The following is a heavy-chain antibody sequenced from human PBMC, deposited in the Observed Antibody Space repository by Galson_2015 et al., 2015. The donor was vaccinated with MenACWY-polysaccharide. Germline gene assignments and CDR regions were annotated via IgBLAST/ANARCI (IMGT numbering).Heavy chain of an antibody. CDR1: GFTFTDYA. Sequence: SLRLSCAVSGFTFTDYAMHWVRQAPGKGLDWVAVISYDGSKQYYADSVKGRVTVSGDDSKNTVYLQMNSPRPDDTAVYFCTKDRPLRGLTKFYYGMHVWGQGTTAIVS. CDR2: ISYDGSKQ. CDR3: TKDRPLRGLTKFYYGMHV. J-gene: IGHJ6*02. V-gene: IGHV3-30*18.